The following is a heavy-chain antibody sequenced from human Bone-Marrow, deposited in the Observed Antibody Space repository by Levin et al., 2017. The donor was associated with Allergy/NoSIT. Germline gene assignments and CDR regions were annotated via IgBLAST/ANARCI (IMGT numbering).Heavy chain of an antibody. J-gene: IGHJ6*03. D-gene: IGHD6-6*01. V-gene: IGHV3-73*01. CDR2: IRSTANSYAT. CDR3: TRHRDGPSEYGSASERYYHYYYTDV. Sequence: PGGSLRLSCAASGFTFSDSTMHWIRQAPGKGLEWVGRIRSTANSYATEYVASVKGRFTISRDDSKNTAYLQMNSLKIEDTAVYYCTRHRDGPSEYGSASERYYHYYYTDVWGKGTTVTVSS. CDR1: GFTFSDST.